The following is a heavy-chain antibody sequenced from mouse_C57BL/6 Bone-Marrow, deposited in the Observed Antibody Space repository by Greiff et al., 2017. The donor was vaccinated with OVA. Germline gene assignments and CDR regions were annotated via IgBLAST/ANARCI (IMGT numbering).Heavy chain of an antibody. CDR3: ARRGAYSPYAMDY. CDR2: ISYDGSN. V-gene: IGHV3-6*01. CDR1: GYSITSGYY. J-gene: IGHJ4*01. Sequence: EVHLVESGPGLVKPSQSLSLTCSVTGYSITSGYYWNWIRQFPGNKLEWMGYISYDGSNNYNPSLKNRISITRDTSKNQFFLKLNSVTTEDTATYYCARRGAYSPYAMDYWGQGTSVTVSS. D-gene: IGHD2-12*01.